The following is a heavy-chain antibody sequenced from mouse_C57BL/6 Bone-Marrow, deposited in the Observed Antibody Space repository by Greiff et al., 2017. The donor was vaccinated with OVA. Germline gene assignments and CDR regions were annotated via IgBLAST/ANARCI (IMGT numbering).Heavy chain of an antibody. CDR3: TTFYDYVFAY. J-gene: IGHJ3*01. V-gene: IGHV14-4*01. CDR1: GFNIKDDY. D-gene: IGHD2-4*01. CDR2: IDPENGDT. Sequence: EVKLQESGAELVRPGASVKLSCTASGFNIKDDYMHWVKQRPEQGLEWIGWIDPENGDTEYASKFQGKATITADTSSNTAYLQLSSLTSEDTAVYYCTTFYDYVFAYWGQGTQVTVSA.